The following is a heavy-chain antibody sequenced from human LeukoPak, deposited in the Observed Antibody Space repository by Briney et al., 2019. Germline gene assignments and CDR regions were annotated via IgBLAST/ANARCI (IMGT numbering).Heavy chain of an antibody. J-gene: IGHJ4*02. D-gene: IGHD3-10*01. CDR1: GGSFSGYY. V-gene: IGHV4-34*01. CDR2: INHSGST. Sequence: SETLSLTCAVYGGSFSGYYWSWIRQPPGKGLEWIGEINHSGSTNYNPSLKSRVTISVDTSKNQFSLTLSSVTAADTAVYYCARYVTGRRYYGSGSYYQAGYFDYWGQGTLVTVPS. CDR3: ARYVTGRRYYGSGSYYQAGYFDY.